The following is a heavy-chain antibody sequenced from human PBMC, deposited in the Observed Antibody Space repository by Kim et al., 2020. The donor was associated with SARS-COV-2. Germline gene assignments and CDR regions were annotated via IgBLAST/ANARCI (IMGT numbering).Heavy chain of an antibody. Sequence: GGSQRLSCAASGFTFSNYWPHWVRQAPGKGLVWVAGIDNDGTNTFYADSVKGRFTISRDNAKSTVYLQMNSLRAEDTAVYYCTTAFECWGPGALVSLSS. CDR3: TTAFEC. V-gene: IGHV3-74*01. J-gene: IGHJ4*01. CDR1: GFTFSNYW. CDR2: IDNDGTNT.